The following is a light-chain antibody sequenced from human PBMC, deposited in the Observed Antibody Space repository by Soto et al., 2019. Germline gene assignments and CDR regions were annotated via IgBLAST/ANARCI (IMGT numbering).Light chain of an antibody. CDR2: EDN. Sequence: NFMLTQPHSVSESPGKTITISCTGSSGSIASNYVQWYQQRPGRAPTTVIFEDNQRPSGVPDRFSGSIDSSSNSASLPISGLKTEDEADYYCQSSHSSNHVLGGGTKLTVL. V-gene: IGLV6-57*02. CDR1: SGSIASNY. J-gene: IGLJ2*01. CDR3: QSSHSSNHV.